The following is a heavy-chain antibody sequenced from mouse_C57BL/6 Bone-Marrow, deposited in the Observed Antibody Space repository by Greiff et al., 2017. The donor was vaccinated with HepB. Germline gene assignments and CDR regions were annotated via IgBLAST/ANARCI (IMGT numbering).Heavy chain of an antibody. Sequence: EVKLMESGGGLVQPGGSLKLSCAASGFTFSDYYMYWVRQTPEKRLEWVAYISNGGGSTYYPDTVKGRFTISRDNAKNTLYLQMSRLKSEDTAMYYCARQGSTMVPYYAMDYWGQGTSVTVSS. J-gene: IGHJ4*01. CDR2: ISNGGGST. D-gene: IGHD2-2*01. V-gene: IGHV5-12*01. CDR3: ARQGSTMVPYYAMDY. CDR1: GFTFSDYY.